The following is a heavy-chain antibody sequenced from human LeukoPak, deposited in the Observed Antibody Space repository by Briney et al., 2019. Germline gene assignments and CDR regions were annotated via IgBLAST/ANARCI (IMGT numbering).Heavy chain of an antibody. Sequence: GGSLRLSCAASGFTFSSYGMHWVRQAPGKGLEWVAVISYDESNKCYADSVKGRFTISRDNSKNTLYLQMNSLRAEDTAVYYCASYRDPYGDYEDYWGQGTLVTVSS. V-gene: IGHV3-30*03. CDR1: GFTFSSYG. D-gene: IGHD4-17*01. J-gene: IGHJ4*02. CDR2: ISYDESNK. CDR3: ASYRDPYGDYEDY.